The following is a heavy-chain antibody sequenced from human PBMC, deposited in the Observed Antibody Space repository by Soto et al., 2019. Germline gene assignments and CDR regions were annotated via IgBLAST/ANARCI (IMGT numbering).Heavy chain of an antibody. J-gene: IGHJ4*02. CDR1: GFTFSSYA. D-gene: IGHD2-2*01. CDR2: ISGSGGST. Sequence: PGGSLRLSCAASGFTFSSYAMSWVRQAPGKGLEWVSAISGSGGSTYYADSVKGRFTISRDNSKNTLYLQMNSLRAEDTAVYYCATRGRSVVPAADFDYWGQGTLVTVSS. CDR3: ATRGRSVVPAADFDY. V-gene: IGHV3-23*01.